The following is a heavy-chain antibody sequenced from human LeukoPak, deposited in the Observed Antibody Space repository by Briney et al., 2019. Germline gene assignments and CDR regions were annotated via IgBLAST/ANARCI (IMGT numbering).Heavy chain of an antibody. CDR3: ANVPMYYDFWSGYSSHDY. J-gene: IGHJ4*02. Sequence: GGSLRLSCAASGFTFSSHAMSWVRQAPGKGLEWVSAISGSGGSTYYADSVKGRFTITRDNSKNTLYLQMNNLRAEDTAVYYCANVPMYYDFWSGYSSHDYWGQGTLVTVSS. D-gene: IGHD3-3*01. CDR2: ISGSGGST. CDR1: GFTFSSHA. V-gene: IGHV3-23*01.